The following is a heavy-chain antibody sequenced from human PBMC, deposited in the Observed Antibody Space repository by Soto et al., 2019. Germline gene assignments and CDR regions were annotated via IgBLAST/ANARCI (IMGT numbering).Heavy chain of an antibody. CDR2: ISVSGTTL. J-gene: IGHJ5*02. CDR1: GFIFSSYA. CDR3: ARGPPFDP. Sequence: PGGSLRLSCAASGFIFSSYAMSWVRQTPGKGLEWVSGISVSGTTLTYADSVKGRFTISRDNSRNTLYLQMNSLRAEDTAVYYCARGPPFDPWGQGTLVTVSS. V-gene: IGHV3-23*01.